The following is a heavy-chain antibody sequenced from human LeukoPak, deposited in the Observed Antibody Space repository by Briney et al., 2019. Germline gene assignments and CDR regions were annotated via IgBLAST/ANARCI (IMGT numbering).Heavy chain of an antibody. CDR3: VRGRVVGLSGDFDY. V-gene: IGHV3-72*01. D-gene: IGHD2-2*01. CDR2: DRKQGNTFIT. Sequence: GGSVRLSCVGCGFSFSHHYMDWVGQAPGKGLEGVGRDRKQGNTFITQYVASVKGRFTISRDDSKKSLYLQMNGLNTEDTAVYYCVRGRVVGLSGDFDYWGQGTMVTVSS. J-gene: IGHJ4*02. CDR1: GFSFSHHY.